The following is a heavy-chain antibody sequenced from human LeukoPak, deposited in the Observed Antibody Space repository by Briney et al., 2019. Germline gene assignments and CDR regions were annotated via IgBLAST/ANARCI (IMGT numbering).Heavy chain of an antibody. CDR1: GFTFSDYI. D-gene: IGHD3-10*01. V-gene: IGHV3-72*01. CDR3: ARSPLNYGPFDY. CDR2: IRIKGDGYTT. J-gene: IGHJ4*02. Sequence: PGGSLRLSCATSGFTFSDYIMDWVRQAPGEGPEWVSRIRIKGDGYTTEYAASVKGRFTISRDDSKNSLSLQMQSLKTEDTAVYYCARSPLNYGPFDYWGQGTLVTVSS.